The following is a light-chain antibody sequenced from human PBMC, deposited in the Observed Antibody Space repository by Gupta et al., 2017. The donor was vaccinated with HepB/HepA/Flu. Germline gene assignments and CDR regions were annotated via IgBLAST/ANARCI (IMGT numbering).Light chain of an antibody. CDR2: DVS. J-gene: IGLJ2*01. V-gene: IGLV2-14*01. CDR3: CSDTSSSTVV. CDR1: SSDVGGYNY. Sequence: QSALTQPASVSGSPGQSITISCTGTSSDVGGYNYVSWYQRHPSKAPKLMIYDVSNRPSGVSNRFAGSKSGNTASMTISGLQAEDEAYYYCCSDTSSSTVVFGGGTKLTVL.